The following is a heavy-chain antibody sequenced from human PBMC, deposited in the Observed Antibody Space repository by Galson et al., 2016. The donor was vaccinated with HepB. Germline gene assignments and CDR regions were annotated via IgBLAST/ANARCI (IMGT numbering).Heavy chain of an antibody. Sequence: SLRLSCAASGFTFSSYALSWVRQAPGKGLEWVSAISGSGGTTYYADSVKGRFTISRDNSKNALYLQMNSLRAEDTAVYYCAKEPNYDFWSGHPFDYWGQGTLVTVSS. D-gene: IGHD3-3*01. J-gene: IGHJ4*02. CDR3: AKEPNYDFWSGHPFDY. CDR1: GFTFSSYA. V-gene: IGHV3-23*01. CDR2: ISGSGGTT.